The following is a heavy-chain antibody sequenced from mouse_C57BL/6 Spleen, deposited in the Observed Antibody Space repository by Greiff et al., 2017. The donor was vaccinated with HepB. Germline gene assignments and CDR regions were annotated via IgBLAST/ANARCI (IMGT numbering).Heavy chain of an antibody. CDR2: IDPSDSYT. CDR1: GYTFTSYW. Sequence: QVQLQQPGAELVMPGASVKLSCKASGYTFTSYWMHWVKQRPGQGLEWIGEIDPSDSYTNYNQKFKGKSTLTVDKSSSTAYMQLSSLTSEDSAVYYCARRIYYGNSGYAMDYWGQGTSVTVSS. D-gene: IGHD2-1*01. CDR3: ARRIYYGNSGYAMDY. J-gene: IGHJ4*01. V-gene: IGHV1-69*01.